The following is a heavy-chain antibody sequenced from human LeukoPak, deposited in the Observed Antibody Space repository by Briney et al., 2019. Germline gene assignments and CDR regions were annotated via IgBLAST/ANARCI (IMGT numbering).Heavy chain of an antibody. CDR3: AREITDGSSPDWNFDL. Sequence: GGSLRLSCAVSGISFSTYDMHWVRQVTGKGLEWVSAIGTGVDTYYAVSVKGRFTISRENAKNSLYLQMNSLRAEDTAVYYCAREITDGSSPDWNFDLWGGGTLVTVSS. D-gene: IGHD3-22*01. CDR1: GISFSTYD. J-gene: IGHJ2*01. CDR2: IGTGVDT. V-gene: IGHV3-13*01.